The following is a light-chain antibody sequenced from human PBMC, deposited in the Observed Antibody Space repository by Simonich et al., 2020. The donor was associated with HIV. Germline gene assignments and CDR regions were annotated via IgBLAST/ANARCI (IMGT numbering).Light chain of an antibody. CDR2: KAS. V-gene: IGKV1-5*03. Sequence: DIQMTQSPSTLSASVGDRVTITCRGSQTISTWLAWYKQKPGKDPKLLIYKASNLESGVPSRFSGSGSGTEFTLTISSLQPDDFATYYCQQYNNYRTFGQGTKVEIK. CDR1: QTISTW. CDR3: QQYNNYRT. J-gene: IGKJ1*01.